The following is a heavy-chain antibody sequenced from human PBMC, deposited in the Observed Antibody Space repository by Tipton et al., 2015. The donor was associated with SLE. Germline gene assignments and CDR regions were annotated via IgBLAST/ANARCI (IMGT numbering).Heavy chain of an antibody. D-gene: IGHD1-1*01. V-gene: IGHV4-39*01. Sequence: LRLSCTVSGGPISSSSYYWDWIRQPPEKGLEWIGSIYYSGSTYYNPSLKSRVTISVDTSKNQFSLKLSSVTAADTAVYYCSTVRYDYGMDVWGQGTTVTVSS. CDR2: IYYSGST. CDR1: GGPISSSSYY. CDR3: STVRYDYGMDV. J-gene: IGHJ6*02.